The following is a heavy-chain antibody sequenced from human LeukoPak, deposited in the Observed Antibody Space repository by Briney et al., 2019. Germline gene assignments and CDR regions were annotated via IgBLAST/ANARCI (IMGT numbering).Heavy chain of an antibody. J-gene: IGHJ5*02. Sequence: SETLSLTCTVSGGSVGSGSYYWSWIRQPPGKGLEWIGYIYYSGSTNYNPSLKSRVTISVDTSKNQFSLKLSSVTAADTAVYYCARAVPWFDPWGQGTLVTVSS. V-gene: IGHV4-61*01. CDR3: ARAVPWFDP. CDR1: GGSVGSGSYY. CDR2: IYYSGST.